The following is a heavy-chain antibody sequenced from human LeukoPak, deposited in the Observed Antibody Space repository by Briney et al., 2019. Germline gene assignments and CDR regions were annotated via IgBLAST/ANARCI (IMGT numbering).Heavy chain of an antibody. CDR1: GFTFNIYA. CDR2: IFGSGGSA. V-gene: IGHV3-23*01. CDR3: GKTTTGYSSGRYPGWPVDY. D-gene: IGHD6-19*01. J-gene: IGHJ4*02. Sequence: GGSLRLSCAASGFTFNIYAMYWLRQAPGKGLEWVSGIFGSGGSAHYADSVKGRFTISRDNSKHTVYLQMDSLRVEDTAVYYCGKTTTGYSSGRYPGWPVDYWGQGTLVTVSS.